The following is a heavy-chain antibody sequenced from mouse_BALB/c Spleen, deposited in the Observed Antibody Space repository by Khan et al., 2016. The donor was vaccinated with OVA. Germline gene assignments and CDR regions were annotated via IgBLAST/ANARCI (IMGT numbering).Heavy chain of an antibody. V-gene: IGHV5-6-5*01. J-gene: IGHJ3*01. CDR3: ARYYCFAY. CDR2: IGSGDTT. CDR1: GFTFSNYG. D-gene: IGHD1-1*01. Sequence: EVQLVESGGGLVKPGGSLKLSCAASGFTFSNYGVSWVRQTPEKRLEWVASIGSGDTTYYPDSVKGRFTISRDNARHILYLQMSSLRSEDTAMYYCARYYCFAYWGEGTLVTVSA.